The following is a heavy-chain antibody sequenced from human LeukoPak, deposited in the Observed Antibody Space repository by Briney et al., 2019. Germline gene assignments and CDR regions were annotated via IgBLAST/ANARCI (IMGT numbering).Heavy chain of an antibody. CDR3: AKDRGAVGATDVFDY. J-gene: IGHJ4*02. V-gene: IGHV3-23*01. D-gene: IGHD1-26*01. CDR1: GFTFSSYA. CDR2: ISGSGGST. Sequence: GGSLRLSCAASGFTFSSYAMSWVRQAQGKGLEWVSAISGSGGSTYYADSVKGRFTISRDNSKNTLYLQMNSLRAEDTAVYYCAKDRGAVGATDVFDYWGQGTLVTVSS.